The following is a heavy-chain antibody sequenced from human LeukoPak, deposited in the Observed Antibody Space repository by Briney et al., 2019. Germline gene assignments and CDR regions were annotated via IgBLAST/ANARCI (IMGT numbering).Heavy chain of an antibody. CDR3: ARESGGSYGDYSNWFDP. V-gene: IGHV4-39*07. CDR2: IYYSGST. Sequence: SETLSLTCTVSGGSISSSSYYWGWIHQPPGKGLEWIGSIYYSGSTYYNPSLKSRVTISVDTSKNQFSLKLSSVTAADTAVYYCARESGGSYGDYSNWFDPWGQGTLVTVSS. CDR1: GGSISSSSYY. J-gene: IGHJ5*02. D-gene: IGHD4-17*01.